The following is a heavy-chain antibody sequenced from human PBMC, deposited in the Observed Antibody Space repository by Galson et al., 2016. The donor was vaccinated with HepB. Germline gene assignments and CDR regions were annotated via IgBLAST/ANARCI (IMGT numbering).Heavy chain of an antibody. Sequence: SVKVSCKASGDTFSSYAISWVRQAPGQGLEWMGRIVPMLGIANYAHNFQDRVTMTADKSTSTAYMELSSLKSEDTAVYYCARERGGYTYGDLWGQGTTVTVSS. CDR3: ARERGGYTYGDL. CDR1: GDTFSSYA. CDR2: IVPMLGIA. V-gene: IGHV1-69*04. J-gene: IGHJ6*02. D-gene: IGHD5-18*01.